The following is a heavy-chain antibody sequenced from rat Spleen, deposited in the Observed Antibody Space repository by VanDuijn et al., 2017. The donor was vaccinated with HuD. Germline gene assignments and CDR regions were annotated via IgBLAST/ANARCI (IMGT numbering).Heavy chain of an antibody. D-gene: IGHD1-5*01. J-gene: IGHJ2*01. Sequence: QVQLKESGPGLVQASQTLSLTCTVSGFSLTSHHVSWVRQPPGKGLEWVGVIWAGGSTAYNSLLKSRLSISRDTSKSQVFLEMNSLQTEDTATYYCAREAVIGTTTPFDYWGQGVMVTVSS. V-gene: IGHV2-43*01. CDR2: IWAGGST. CDR3: AREAVIGTTTPFDY. CDR1: GFSLTSHH.